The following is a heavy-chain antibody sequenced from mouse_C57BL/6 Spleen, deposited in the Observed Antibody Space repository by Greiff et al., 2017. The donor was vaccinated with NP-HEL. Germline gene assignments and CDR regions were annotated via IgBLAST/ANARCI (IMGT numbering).Heavy chain of an antibody. V-gene: IGHV1-64*01. D-gene: IGHD4-1*01. CDR2: IHPNSGST. J-gene: IGHJ3*01. CDR3: AREGDLGREFAY. Sequence: QVQLQQPGAELVKPGASVKLSCKASGYTFTSYWMHWVKQRPGQGLEWIGMIHPNSGSTNYNEKFKSKATLTVDKSSSTAYMQLSRLTSEDSAVYYCAREGDLGREFAYWGQGTLVTVSA. CDR1: GYTFTSYW.